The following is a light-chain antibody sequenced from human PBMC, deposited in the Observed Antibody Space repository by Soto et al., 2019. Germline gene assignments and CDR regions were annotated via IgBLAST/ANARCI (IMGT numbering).Light chain of an antibody. V-gene: IGKV1-5*01. CDR3: QQYNSLWT. CDR2: DAS. J-gene: IGKJ1*01. CDR1: HSISSW. Sequence: DIQMTQSPSTLSASVGDRVTITCRASHSISSWLAWYQQKPGKAPKLLIYDASSLESGVPSRFSGSGSGTEFPLTISSLQPDDFATYYCQQYNSLWTFGQGTKVEIK.